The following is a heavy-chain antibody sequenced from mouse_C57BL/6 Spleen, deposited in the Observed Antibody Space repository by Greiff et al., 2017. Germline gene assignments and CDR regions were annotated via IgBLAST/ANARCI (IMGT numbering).Heavy chain of an antibody. V-gene: IGHV1-4*01. J-gene: IGHJ2*01. CDR3: APVLDFDY. CDR2: INPSSGYT. Sequence: VQLQQPGAELARPGASVKLSCKASGYTFTSYTMHWVKQRPGQGLEWIGNINPSSGYTKYNQKFKDKATLTADKSSSTAYMQLSSLTSEDSAVYYCAPVLDFDYWGQGTTLTVSS. CDR1: GYTFTSYT.